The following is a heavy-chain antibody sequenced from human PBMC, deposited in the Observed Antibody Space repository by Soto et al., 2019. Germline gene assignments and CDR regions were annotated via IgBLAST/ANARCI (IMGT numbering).Heavy chain of an antibody. CDR3: AKDSAAGYSYGWYYYYGMDV. V-gene: IGHV3-30*18. D-gene: IGHD5-18*01. CDR2: ISYDGSNK. Sequence: GGSLRLSCAASGFTFSSYGMHWVRQAPGKGLEWVAVISYDGSNKYYADSVKGRFTISRDNSKNTLYLQMNSLRAEDTAVYYCAKDSAAGYSYGWYYYYGMDVWGQGTTVTVSS. CDR1: GFTFSSYG. J-gene: IGHJ6*02.